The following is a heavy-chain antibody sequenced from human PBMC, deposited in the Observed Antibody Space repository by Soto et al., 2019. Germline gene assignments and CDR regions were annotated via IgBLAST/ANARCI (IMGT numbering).Heavy chain of an antibody. CDR2: IYYSGST. J-gene: IGHJ6*02. CDR3: ARDEAYSSGFTRYGIDV. Sequence: QVQLQESGPGLVKPSQTLSLTCTVSGGSISSGGYYWSWIRQHPGKGLEWIGYIYYSGSTYYNPSLKSRVTISVDTSKNQFSRKLSSVTAADTAVYYCARDEAYSSGFTRYGIDVWGQGTTVTVSS. V-gene: IGHV4-31*03. D-gene: IGHD6-19*01. CDR1: GGSISSGGYY.